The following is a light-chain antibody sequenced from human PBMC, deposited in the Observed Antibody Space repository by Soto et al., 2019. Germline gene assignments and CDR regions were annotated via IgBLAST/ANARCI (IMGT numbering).Light chain of an antibody. CDR2: STS. V-gene: IGKV3-20*01. J-gene: IGKJ1*01. Sequence: ETVVSQKTSTPSLSPGESASLSCRASHSVTNNYLAWYQQRPGQAPRLLIYSTSRRATGIPDRFSGSGSGTDFTLTIGRLEPEDFAVYYCQQYGTSKTFGQGTKVAI. CDR1: HSVTNNY. CDR3: QQYGTSKT.